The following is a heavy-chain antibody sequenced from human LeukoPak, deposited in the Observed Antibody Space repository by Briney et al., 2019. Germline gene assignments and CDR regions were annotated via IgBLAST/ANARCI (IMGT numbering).Heavy chain of an antibody. V-gene: IGHV3-74*01. CDR1: GLTFSSYW. Sequence: GGSLRLSCAASGLTFSSYWMHWVRQAPGKGLVWVSRINTDGSHTSYADSVKGRFTISRDNAKNTLYLQMNSLRAEDAAVYFCTRDSYIPNVYYGMDVWGQGATVTVSS. J-gene: IGHJ6*02. CDR3: TRDSYIPNVYYGMDV. D-gene: IGHD1-26*01. CDR2: INTDGSHT.